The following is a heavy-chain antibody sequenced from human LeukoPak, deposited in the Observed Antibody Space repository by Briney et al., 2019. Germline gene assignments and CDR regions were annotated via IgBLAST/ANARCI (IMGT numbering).Heavy chain of an antibody. D-gene: IGHD3-10*01. CDR2: IYYSGST. Sequence: PSETLSLTCTVSGGSISSSSYYWGWIRQPPGKWLEWIGFIYYSGSTYYNPSLKSRLTISVDTSKNQFYLKVSSVTAADTAVYYCARHRAGGSGMAVDYWGQGTLVTVSS. CDR3: ARHRAGGSGMAVDY. J-gene: IGHJ4*02. V-gene: IGHV4-39*01. CDR1: GGSISSSSYY.